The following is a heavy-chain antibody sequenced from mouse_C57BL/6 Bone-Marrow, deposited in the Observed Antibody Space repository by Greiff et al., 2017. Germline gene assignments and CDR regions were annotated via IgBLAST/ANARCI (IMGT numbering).Heavy chain of an antibody. CDR1: GYTFTSCW. Sequence: VQLQQSGADLAKPGASVTLSCKASGYTFTSCWMHWVKQRPGQGLEWIGYINPSSGYTKYNQKFKDKATLTADKSTSTAYMQLSSLTYEDSAVYYDARWSLRRGFAYWGQVTLVTVSA. CDR2: INPSSGYT. J-gene: IGHJ3*01. CDR3: ARWSLRRGFAY. D-gene: IGHD1-2*01. V-gene: IGHV1-7*01.